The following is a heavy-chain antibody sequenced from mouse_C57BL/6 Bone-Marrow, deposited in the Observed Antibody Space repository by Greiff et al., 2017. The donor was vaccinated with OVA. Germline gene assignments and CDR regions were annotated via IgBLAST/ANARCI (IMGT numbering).Heavy chain of an antibody. CDR1: GFTFSSYA. CDR3: ARRDGYYGNQGYAMDY. J-gene: IGHJ4*01. CDR2: ISDGGSYT. D-gene: IGHD2-1*01. V-gene: IGHV5-4*01. Sequence: EVQGVESGGGLVKPGGSLKLSCAASGFTFSSYAMSWVRQTPEKRLEWVATISDGGSYTYYPDNVKGRFTISRDNAKNNLYLQMSHLKSEDTAMYYCARRDGYYGNQGYAMDYWGQGTSVTVSS.